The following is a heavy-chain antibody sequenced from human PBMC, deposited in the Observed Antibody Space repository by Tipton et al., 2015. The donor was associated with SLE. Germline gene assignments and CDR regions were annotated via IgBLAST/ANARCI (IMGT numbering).Heavy chain of an antibody. J-gene: IGHJ3*02. Sequence: SLRLSCAASGFTVSSNYMSWVRQAPGKGLEWVSVIYSGGSTYYADSVKGRFTISRDNSKNTLYLQMNSLRAEDTAVYYCTDHDAFDIWGQGTSVTVSS. CDR2: IYSGGST. V-gene: IGHV3-66*01. CDR3: TDHDAFDI. CDR1: GFTVSSNY.